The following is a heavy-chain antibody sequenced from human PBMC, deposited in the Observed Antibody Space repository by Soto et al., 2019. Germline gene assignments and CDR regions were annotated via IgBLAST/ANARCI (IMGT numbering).Heavy chain of an antibody. J-gene: IGHJ2*01. CDR2: IYYSGST. Sequence: PSETLSLTCTVSGGSISSSSYYWGWIRQPPGKGLEWIGSIYYSGSTYYNPSLKSRVTISVDTSKNQFSLKLSSVTAADTAVYYCARRVSVALRFWYFDLWGRGTLVTVSS. CDR1: GGSISSSSYY. CDR3: ARRVSVALRFWYFDL. D-gene: IGHD6-19*01. V-gene: IGHV4-39*01.